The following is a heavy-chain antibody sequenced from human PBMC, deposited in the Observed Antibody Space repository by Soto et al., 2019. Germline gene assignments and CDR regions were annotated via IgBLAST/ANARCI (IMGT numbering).Heavy chain of an antibody. CDR3: ARADVVVPAAIIYYYYGMDV. CDR2: IIPIFGTA. J-gene: IGHJ6*02. Sequence: SVKVSCKASGGTFSSYAISWVRQAPGQGLEWMGGIIPIFGTANYAQKFQGRVTITADESTSTAYMELSSLRSEDTAVYYCARADVVVPAAIIYYYYGMDVWGQGTTVTVS. V-gene: IGHV1-69*13. CDR1: GGTFSSYA. D-gene: IGHD2-2*02.